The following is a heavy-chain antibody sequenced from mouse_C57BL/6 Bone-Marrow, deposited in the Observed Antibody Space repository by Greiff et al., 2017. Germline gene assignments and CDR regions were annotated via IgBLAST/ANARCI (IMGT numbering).Heavy chain of an antibody. Sequence: VQLQQPGAELVRPGSSVKLSCKASGYTFTSYWMHWVKQRPIQGLEWIGNIDPSDSETHYNQKFKDKATLTVDKSSSTAYMQLSSLTSEDSAVYYGARPHYYGSSPYAMDYWGQGTSVTVSS. V-gene: IGHV1-52*01. CDR2: IDPSDSET. CDR3: ARPHYYGSSPYAMDY. CDR1: GYTFTSYW. D-gene: IGHD1-1*01. J-gene: IGHJ4*01.